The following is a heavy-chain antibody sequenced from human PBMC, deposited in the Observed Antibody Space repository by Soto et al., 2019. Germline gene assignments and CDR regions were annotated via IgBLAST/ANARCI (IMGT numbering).Heavy chain of an antibody. D-gene: IGHD6-13*01. CDR3: ARAVGQQLAGYAFDI. CDR1: GFTFSSYD. V-gene: IGHV3-13*01. J-gene: IGHJ3*02. Sequence: GESLKISCAASGFTFSSYDMHWVRQATGKGLEWVSAIGTAGDTYYPGSVKGRFTISRENAKNSLYLQMNSLRAGDTAVYYCARAVGQQLAGYAFDIWGQGTMVTVSS. CDR2: IGTAGDT.